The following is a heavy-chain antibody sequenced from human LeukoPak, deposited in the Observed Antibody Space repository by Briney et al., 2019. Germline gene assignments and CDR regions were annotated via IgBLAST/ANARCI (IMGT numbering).Heavy chain of an antibody. V-gene: IGHV4-39*01. CDR1: GGSISSSSYY. CDR3: ARSVMVIAIDAFDI. Sequence: PSETLSLTCTVSGGSISSSSYYWGRIRQPPGKGLEWIGSIYYSGSTYYNPSLKSRVTISVDTSKNQFSLKLSSVTAADTAVYYCARSVMVIAIDAFDIWGQGTMVTVSS. J-gene: IGHJ3*02. CDR2: IYYSGST. D-gene: IGHD2-21*01.